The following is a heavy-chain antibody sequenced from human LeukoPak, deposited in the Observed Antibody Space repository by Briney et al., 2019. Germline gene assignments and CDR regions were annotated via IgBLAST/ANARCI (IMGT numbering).Heavy chain of an antibody. D-gene: IGHD3-22*01. Sequence: SETLSLTCTVSGGSISSPTYYWAWIRQPPGQELEWIKTIYHSGSTYDNPSLKSRFTMSVDKSKNQFSLKLSSVTAADTAVYYCARGGVDYYDSSGYQNDAFDIWSQGTMVTVSS. V-gene: IGHV4-39*07. CDR3: ARGGVDYYDSSGYQNDAFDI. CDR1: GGSISSPTYY. CDR2: IYHSGST. J-gene: IGHJ3*02.